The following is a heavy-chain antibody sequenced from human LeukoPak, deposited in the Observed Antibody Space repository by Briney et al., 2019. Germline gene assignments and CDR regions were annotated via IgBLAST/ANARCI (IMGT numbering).Heavy chain of an antibody. J-gene: IGHJ4*02. CDR1: GFPFSSHG. CDR2: ISPGGPT. D-gene: IGHD3-22*01. Sequence: PGGSLRLSCAGSGFPFSSHGMNWVRQAPGKGLEWVSGISPGGPTYYADSVKGRFTISRDDSKNTLYLQMSSLRADDTALFYCAKSYKVIVEGYKSGYYFDYWGQGTLVTVSS. V-gene: IGHV3-23*01. CDR3: AKSYKVIVEGYKSGYYFDY.